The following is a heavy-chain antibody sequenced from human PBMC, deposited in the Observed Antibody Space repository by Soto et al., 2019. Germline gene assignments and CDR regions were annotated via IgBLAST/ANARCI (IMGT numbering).Heavy chain of an antibody. J-gene: IGHJ5*01. V-gene: IGHV3-7*03. CDR2: IKKDGSEK. D-gene: IGHD3-22*01. Sequence: EVQLVESGGGLVQPGGSLRLSCEASGFIFSDYWMAWVRQGPGKGLAWVASIKKDGSEKYYGDSVRGRFTISRDNSKNSLFLQMNSLRAEDTALYYCAKGGGTYYAGLFDSWGQGALVTVSS. CDR1: GFIFSDYW. CDR3: AKGGGTYYAGLFDS.